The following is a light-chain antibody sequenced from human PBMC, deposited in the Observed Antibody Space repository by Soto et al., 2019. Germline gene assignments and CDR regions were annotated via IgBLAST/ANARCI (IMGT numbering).Light chain of an antibody. J-gene: IGLJ1*01. CDR3: SSYAGSNNFV. CDR2: EVT. Sequence: QSVLTQPPSASGSPGQSVTISCTGTSSDVGTYKYVSWYQQHPGKAPKLMIYEVTKRPSGVPDRFSGSKSGNTASLTVSGLQAEEEADYYCSSYAGSNNFVFGTGTKV. V-gene: IGLV2-8*01. CDR1: SSDVGTYKY.